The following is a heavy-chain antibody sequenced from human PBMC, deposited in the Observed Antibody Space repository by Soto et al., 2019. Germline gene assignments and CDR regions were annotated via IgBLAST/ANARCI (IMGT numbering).Heavy chain of an antibody. V-gene: IGHV1-69*14. D-gene: IGHD2-2*01. CDR3: ARDEVCISTSCDMVYYYYGMDV. J-gene: IGHJ6*02. Sequence: QVQLVQSGAEVKKPGSSVKVSCKASGGTFSSYAISWVRQAPGQGLEWMGGIIPIFGTANYAQKFQGRVTITADKSTSTAYMERSSLRSEDTAVYYCARDEVCISTSCDMVYYYYGMDVWGQGTTVTVSS. CDR1: GGTFSSYA. CDR2: IIPIFGTA.